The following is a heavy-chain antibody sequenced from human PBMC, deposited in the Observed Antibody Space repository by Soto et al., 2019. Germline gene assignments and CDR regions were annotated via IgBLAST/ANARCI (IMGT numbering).Heavy chain of an antibody. CDR2: VYYSGST. J-gene: IGHJ4*02. D-gene: IGHD3-9*01. CDR3: GRREGLATIPYYFNY. Sequence: PSETLSLTCTVSGGSVSSSSYYWGWVRQPPGKGLEWIGSVYYSGSTYYNPSLESRVTISVDKSKNQFSLKLMSLSAADTAVYYCGRREGLATIPYYFNYWGQGALVTVSS. V-gene: IGHV4-39*01. CDR1: GGSVSSSSYY.